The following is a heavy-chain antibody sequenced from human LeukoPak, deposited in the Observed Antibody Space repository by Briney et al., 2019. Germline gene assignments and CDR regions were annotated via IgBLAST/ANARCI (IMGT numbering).Heavy chain of an antibody. V-gene: IGHV4-34*01. CDR1: RGSFSGYY. D-gene: IGHD2-15*01. CDR3: AGHCSGGSCYSADVADHTLPIDY. CDR2: INHSGST. Sequence: SETLSLTCALYRGSFSGYYWSWIRQPPGKGLEWIGEINHSGSTNYNPSLKSRVTISVDTSKSHFSPKLSSVTAADTAVYYCAGHCSGGSCYSADVADHTLPIDYWGQGTLVTVSS. J-gene: IGHJ4*02.